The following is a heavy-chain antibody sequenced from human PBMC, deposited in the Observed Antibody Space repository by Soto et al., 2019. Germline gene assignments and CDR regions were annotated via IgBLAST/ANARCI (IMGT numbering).Heavy chain of an antibody. J-gene: IGHJ4*02. CDR2: IKQDGSEK. CDR3: ARDVSSGWYYDY. V-gene: IGHV3-7*01. Sequence: EVQLVESGGGLVQPGGSLRLSCAASGFTFSSYWMSWVRQAPGKGLEWVANIKQDGSEKYYVDSVKGRFTIPRDNAKNALYLQMNSLRAEETAVYYCARDVSSGWYYDYWGQGTLVTVSS. CDR1: GFTFSSYW. D-gene: IGHD6-19*01.